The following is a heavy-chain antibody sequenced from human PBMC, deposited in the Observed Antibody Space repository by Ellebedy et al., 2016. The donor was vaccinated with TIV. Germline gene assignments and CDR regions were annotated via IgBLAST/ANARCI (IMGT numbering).Heavy chain of an antibody. CDR3: ARGHYDILTGPQVKGYFDL. D-gene: IGHD3-9*01. V-gene: IGHV7-4-1*02. CDR2: INTNTGNP. J-gene: IGHJ2*01. Sequence: ASVKVSCKASGYTFTSYAMNWVRQAPGQGLEWMGWINTNTGNPAYAQDFTGRFVFSLDKSVSTAYLQINSLNTEDTALYYCARGHYDILTGPQVKGYFDLWGRGTLITVSS. CDR1: GYTFTSYA.